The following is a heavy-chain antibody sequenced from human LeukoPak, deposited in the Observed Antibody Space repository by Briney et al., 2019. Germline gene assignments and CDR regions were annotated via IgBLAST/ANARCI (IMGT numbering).Heavy chain of an antibody. Sequence: GGSLRLSCAASGFTFSSYSMNWVRQAPGKGLEWVSSISSSSSYIYYADSVKGRFTISRDNAKNSLYLQMNSLRAEDTAVYYCARGYYGSGNVVAFDIWGQGTMVTVSP. J-gene: IGHJ3*02. CDR3: ARGYYGSGNVVAFDI. V-gene: IGHV3-21*01. CDR1: GFTFSSYS. CDR2: ISSSSSYI. D-gene: IGHD3-10*01.